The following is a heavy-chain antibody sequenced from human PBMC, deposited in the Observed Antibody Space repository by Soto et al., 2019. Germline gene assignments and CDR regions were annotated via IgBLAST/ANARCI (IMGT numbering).Heavy chain of an antibody. Sequence: ASVKVSCKASAYTFTSYGFSWVRQAPGQGLEWMGWITAYNGNTKYAQKLQGRVTMTTDTSTSTAYMELRSLRSDDTAVYYCARESPNHRLSWGQGTLVTVSS. CDR1: AYTFTSYG. CDR3: ARESPNHRLS. V-gene: IGHV1-18*01. D-gene: IGHD3-16*02. CDR2: ITAYNGNT. J-gene: IGHJ5*02.